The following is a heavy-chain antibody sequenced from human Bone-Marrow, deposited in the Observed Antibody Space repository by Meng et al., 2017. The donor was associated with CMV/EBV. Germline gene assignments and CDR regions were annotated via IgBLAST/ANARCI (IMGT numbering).Heavy chain of an antibody. CDR3: ARDNNWGPDY. CDR2: INPSGGST. D-gene: IGHD7-27*01. V-gene: IGHV1-46*01. CDR1: GYTFTGQY. J-gene: IGHJ4*02. Sequence: ASVKVSCKASGYTFTGQYIHWVRQAPGQGLEWMGIINPSGGSTSYAQKFQGRVTMTRDTSTSTVYMELSSLRSEDTAVYYCARDNNWGPDYWGQGTLVTVSS.